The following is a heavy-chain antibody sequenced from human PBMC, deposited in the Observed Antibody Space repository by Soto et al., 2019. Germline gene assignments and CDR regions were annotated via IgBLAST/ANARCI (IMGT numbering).Heavy chain of an antibody. CDR3: TTPRPGYSRFWYYYYVMDV. V-gene: IGHV3-15*07. Sequence: GGSLSLSCAASGFTFSNAWMNWVRQAPGKGLEWVGRIKSKTDGGTTDYAAPVKGRFTISRDDSKNTLYLQMNSLKTEDTAVYYCTTPRPGYSRFWYYYYVMDVWGQGTTVTVSS. CDR2: IKSKTDGGTT. CDR1: GFTFSNAW. D-gene: IGHD5-12*01. J-gene: IGHJ6*02.